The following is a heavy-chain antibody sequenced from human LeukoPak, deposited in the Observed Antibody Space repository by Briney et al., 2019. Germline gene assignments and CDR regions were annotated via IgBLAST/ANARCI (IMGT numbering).Heavy chain of an antibody. V-gene: IGHV3-23*01. CDR1: GFTFSRYA. CDR3: AKGYGSSGYYIFNP. CDR2: ISGGGGST. D-gene: IGHD3-22*01. J-gene: IGHJ5*02. Sequence: GGSLRLSCAASGFTFSRYAMSWVRQAPGKGLEWVSAISGGGGSTYYADSVKGRFTISRDNSKNTLYLQMNSLRAEDTAVYYCAKGYGSSGYYIFNPWGQGTLVTVSS.